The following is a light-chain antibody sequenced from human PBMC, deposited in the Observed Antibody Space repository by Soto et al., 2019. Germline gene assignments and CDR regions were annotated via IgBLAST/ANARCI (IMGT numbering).Light chain of an antibody. CDR3: QQKGT. CDR2: GAS. Sequence: EIVLTQSPGTLSLSPGERATLSCRANQNVISSYLAWYQKRPGQAPRLLIYGASSRATGIPDRFSGSGSGTDFTLTITRLEPEDFAVYYCQQKGTFGQETKVEIK. J-gene: IGKJ1*01. CDR1: QNVISSY. V-gene: IGKV3-20*01.